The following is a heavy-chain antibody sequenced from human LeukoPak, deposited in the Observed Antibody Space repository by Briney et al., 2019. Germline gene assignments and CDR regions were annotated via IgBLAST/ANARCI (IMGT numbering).Heavy chain of an antibody. CDR3: AKDVSLGYSSSWYGPSYFDY. Sequence: GGSLRLSCTASGFTFSSYAMSWVRQAPGKGLEWVSAISGSGGSTYYADSVKGRFTISRDNSKNTLYLQMNSLRAEDTAVYYCAKDVSLGYSSSWYGPSYFDYWGQGTLVTVSS. CDR2: ISGSGGST. V-gene: IGHV3-23*01. J-gene: IGHJ4*02. CDR1: GFTFSSYA. D-gene: IGHD6-13*01.